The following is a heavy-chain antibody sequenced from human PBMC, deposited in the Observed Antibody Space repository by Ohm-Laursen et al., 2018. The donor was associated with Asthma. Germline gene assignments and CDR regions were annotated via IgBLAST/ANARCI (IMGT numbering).Heavy chain of an antibody. CDR2: ITTGSSTI. V-gene: IGHV3-48*01. J-gene: IGHJ4*02. CDR3: ARVGPYDSSGYYDY. Sequence: SLRLSCSASGFTFSSYGMHWVRQAPGKGLDWVSSITTGSSTIYYADSVRGRFTVSTDKVTNSLYLQMNSLRAEDTAVYYCARVGPYDSSGYYDYWGQGTLVTVSS. D-gene: IGHD3-22*01. CDR1: GFTFSSYG.